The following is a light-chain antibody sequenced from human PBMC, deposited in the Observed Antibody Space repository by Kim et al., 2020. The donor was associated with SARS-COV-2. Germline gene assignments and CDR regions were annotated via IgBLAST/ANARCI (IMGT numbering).Light chain of an antibody. CDR3: AAWDDSLSVHYV. V-gene: IGLV1-47*01. CDR1: RSNIGSNY. CDR2: ENY. J-gene: IGLJ1*01. Sequence: QRVTSSGSGSRSNIGSNYVYWYQQLPGAAPKLLIYENYQRPSGVPDRFSGSKSGTSASLAISGLRSEDEADYYCAAWDDSLSVHYVSGTGTKVTVL.